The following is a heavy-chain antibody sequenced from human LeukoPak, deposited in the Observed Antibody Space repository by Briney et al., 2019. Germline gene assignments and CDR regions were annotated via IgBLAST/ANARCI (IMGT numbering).Heavy chain of an antibody. CDR1: GGSFSGYY. CDR3: ARDPGMTTVTPDY. V-gene: IGHV4-34*01. D-gene: IGHD4-17*01. J-gene: IGHJ4*02. CDR2: INHSGST. Sequence: SETLSLTCAVYGGSFSGYYWSWIRQPPGKGLEWIGEINHSGSTNYNPSLKSRVTISVDTSKNQFSLKLSSVTAADTAVYYCARDPGMTTVTPDYWGQGTLVTVSS.